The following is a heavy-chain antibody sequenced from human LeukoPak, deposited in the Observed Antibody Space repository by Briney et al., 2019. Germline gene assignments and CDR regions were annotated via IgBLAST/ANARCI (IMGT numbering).Heavy chain of an antibody. Sequence: PSQTLSLTCTVSGGSISSGDYYWSWIRQPPGKGLEWIGYIYYSGSTYYSPSLKSRVTISVDTSKNQFSLKLSSVTAADTAVYYCAREVEWELPNAFDIWGQGTMVTVSS. D-gene: IGHD1-26*01. V-gene: IGHV4-30-4*08. J-gene: IGHJ3*02. CDR1: GGSISSGDYY. CDR3: AREVEWELPNAFDI. CDR2: IYYSGST.